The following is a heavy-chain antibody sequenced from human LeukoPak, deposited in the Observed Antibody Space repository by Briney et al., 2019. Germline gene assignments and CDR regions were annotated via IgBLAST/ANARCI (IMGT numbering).Heavy chain of an antibody. CDR3: AKDRVGATLYFDF. Sequence: GGSLRLSCAASGFTFSSYVMNWVRQAPGKGLEWVSAISGSGDTTYFADSVKGRFTISRDNSKNTLYLQMNSLRAEDTAVYYCAKDRVGATLYFDFWGQGTLLTVSS. CDR2: ISGSGDTT. D-gene: IGHD1-26*01. V-gene: IGHV3-23*01. J-gene: IGHJ4*02. CDR1: GFTFSSYV.